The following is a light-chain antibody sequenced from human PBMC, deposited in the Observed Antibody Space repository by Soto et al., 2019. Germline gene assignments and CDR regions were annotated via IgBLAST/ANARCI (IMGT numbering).Light chain of an antibody. J-gene: IGLJ1*01. Sequence: QSVLTQPRSVSGSPGQSVTISCTGTSSDVGGHDYVSWYQQHPGKAPKVMIYDVSKRPSGVPDRFSGSKSGNTASLTISGLHAEDAADYYCCSYAGGYIYVFGTGTKVTVL. CDR3: CSYAGGYIYV. CDR2: DVS. CDR1: SSDVGGHDY. V-gene: IGLV2-11*01.